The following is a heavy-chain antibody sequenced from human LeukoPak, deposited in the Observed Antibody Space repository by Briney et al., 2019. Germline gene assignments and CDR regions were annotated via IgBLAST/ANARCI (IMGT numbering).Heavy chain of an antibody. D-gene: IGHD2-15*01. CDR2: ISSSSSYI. V-gene: IGHV3-21*01. CDR3: ARAGDVVVVAATDY. Sequence: GGSLRLPCAASGFTFSSYTMNWVRQAPGKGLEWVSSISSSSSYIYYADSVKGRFTISRDNAKNSLYLQMNSLRAEDTAVYYRARAGDVVVVAATDYWGQGTLVTVSS. CDR1: GFTFSSYT. J-gene: IGHJ4*02.